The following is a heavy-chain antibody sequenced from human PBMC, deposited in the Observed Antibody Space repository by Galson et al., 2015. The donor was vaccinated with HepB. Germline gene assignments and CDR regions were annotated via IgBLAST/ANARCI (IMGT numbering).Heavy chain of an antibody. V-gene: IGHV3-66*01. J-gene: IGHJ6*02. Sequence: SLRLSCAASGFTVSSNYMSWVRQAPGKGLEWVSVIYSGGSTYYADSVKGRFTISRDNSKNTLYLQMNSLRAEDTAVYYCASKYCSSTSCSVYYYYGMDVWGQGTTVTVSS. CDR2: IYSGGST. D-gene: IGHD2-2*01. CDR3: ASKYCSSTSCSVYYYYGMDV. CDR1: GFTVSSNY.